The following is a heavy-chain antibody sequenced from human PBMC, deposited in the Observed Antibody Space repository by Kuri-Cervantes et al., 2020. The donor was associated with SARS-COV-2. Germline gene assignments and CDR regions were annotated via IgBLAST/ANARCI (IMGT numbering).Heavy chain of an antibody. CDR3: ASDGSGSYYPPFDY. J-gene: IGHJ4*02. V-gene: IGHV3-21*01. D-gene: IGHD1-26*01. Sequence: GESLKISCTASGFTFDDYAMGWVRQAPGKGLEWVSSISSSSSYIYYADSVKGRFTISRDNAKNSLYLQMNSLRAEDTAVYYCASDGSGSYYPPFDYWGQGTLVTVSS. CDR2: ISSSSSYI. CDR1: GFTFDDYA.